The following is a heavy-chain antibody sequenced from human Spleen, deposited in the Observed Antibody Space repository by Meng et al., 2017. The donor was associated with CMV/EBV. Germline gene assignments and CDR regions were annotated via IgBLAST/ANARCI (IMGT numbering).Heavy chain of an antibody. Sequence: QVQLQQWGAGRLKPSETLSLTCAGYGGSFSGYYWSWIRQPPGKGLEWIGEINHSGSTNYNPSLKSRVTISVDTSKNQFSLKLSSVTAADTAVYYCARGRSADGRYCSSTSCYRANWFDPWGQGTLVTVS. V-gene: IGHV4-34*01. D-gene: IGHD2-2*02. CDR2: INHSGST. J-gene: IGHJ5*02. CDR1: GGSFSGYY. CDR3: ARGRSADGRYCSSTSCYRANWFDP.